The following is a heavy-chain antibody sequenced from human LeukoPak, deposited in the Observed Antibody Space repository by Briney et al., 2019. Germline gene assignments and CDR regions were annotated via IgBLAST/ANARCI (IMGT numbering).Heavy chain of an antibody. CDR3: ARELSY. V-gene: IGHV4-38-2*02. CDR2: IYHNGNT. Sequence: PSETLSLTCTVFGSSINSVYSWGWIRQPPGKGLEWIGSIYHNGNTYYNSSLKSRVTISVHTSENQFSLKLSSVTAADTAVYYCARELSYWGQGTLVTVSS. D-gene: IGHD2/OR15-2a*01. J-gene: IGHJ4*02. CDR1: GSSINSVYS.